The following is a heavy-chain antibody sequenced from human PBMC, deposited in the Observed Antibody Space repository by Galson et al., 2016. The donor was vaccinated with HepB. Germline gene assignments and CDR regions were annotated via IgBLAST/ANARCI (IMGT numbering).Heavy chain of an antibody. V-gene: IGHV4-61*08. CDR1: GASLGVSAYH. CDR2: TYYGEDN. J-gene: IGHJ4*02. CDR3: GTYLVGRGGTGY. D-gene: IGHD3-16*01. Sequence: SETLSLTCTVSGASLGVSAYHWAWIRQPAGKGLEWMAHTYYGEDNRYNPSLKGRVAMSIDASTNEMSLTLRSVTAADTAVYCCGTYLVGRGGTGYWGQGTPVTVSS.